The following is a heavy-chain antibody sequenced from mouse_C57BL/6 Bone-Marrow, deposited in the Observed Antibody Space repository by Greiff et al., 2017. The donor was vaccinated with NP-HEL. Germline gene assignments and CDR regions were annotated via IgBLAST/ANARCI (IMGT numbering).Heavy chain of an antibody. CDR2: LHPNSGRT. Sequence: QGLEWTGMLHPNSGRTTYNEKFKRKATLTVDKSSSTAYMQLSRLTSEDSAVYDCARRLRLDVWGTGTTVTVSS. D-gene: IGHD1-2*01. V-gene: IGHV1-64*01. J-gene: IGHJ1*03. CDR3: ARRLRLDV.